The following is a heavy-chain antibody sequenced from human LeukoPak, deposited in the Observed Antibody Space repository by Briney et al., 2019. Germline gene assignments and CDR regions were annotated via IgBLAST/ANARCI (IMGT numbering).Heavy chain of an antibody. CDR1: GGTLSSYA. V-gene: IGHV1-69*06. Sequence: SVKVSCKASGGTLSSYAISWVRQAPGQGLEWMGRIIPIFGTANYAQKFQGRVTITADKSTSTAYMELSSLRSEDTAVYYCAILYSSGLYYFDYWGQGTLVTVSS. J-gene: IGHJ4*02. CDR3: AILYSSGLYYFDY. D-gene: IGHD6-19*01. CDR2: IIPIFGTA.